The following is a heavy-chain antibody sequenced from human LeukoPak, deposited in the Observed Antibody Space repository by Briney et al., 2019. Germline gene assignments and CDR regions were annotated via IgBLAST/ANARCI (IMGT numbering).Heavy chain of an antibody. D-gene: IGHD3-22*01. J-gene: IGHJ3*02. CDR1: GFMFSSYW. V-gene: IGHV3-23*01. CDR2: ISGSGAST. CDR3: ARDNGGYYQYDAFDI. Sequence: GGSLRLSCVASGFMFSSYWMNWVRQAPGKGLECVSGISGSGASTHYADSVKGRFTISRDNSKNTLYLQMNSLRAEDTAVYYCARDNGGYYQYDAFDIWGQGTMVTVSS.